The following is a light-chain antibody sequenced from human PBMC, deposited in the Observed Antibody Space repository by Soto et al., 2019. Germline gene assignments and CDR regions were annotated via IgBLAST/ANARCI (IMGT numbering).Light chain of an antibody. CDR3: QQRGT. CDR1: QSVSSY. V-gene: IGKV3-11*01. CDR2: DAS. Sequence: EIVLTQSPATLSLSPGERATLSCRASQSVSSYLAWYQQKPGQAPRLLIYDASNRATGIPARFSGSGSGTDFTLTISSLEPEGFAVYYCQQRGTFGQGTRVDMK. J-gene: IGKJ1*01.